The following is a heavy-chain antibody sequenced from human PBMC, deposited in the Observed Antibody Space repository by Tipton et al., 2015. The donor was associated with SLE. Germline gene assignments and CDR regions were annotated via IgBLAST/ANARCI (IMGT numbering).Heavy chain of an antibody. CDR3: ARHAGDYAYFDS. CDR1: GGSITGYH. J-gene: IGHJ4*02. Sequence: TLSLTCTVSGGSITGYHRSWIRQPPGKGLEWIGYIYDSGSTSYNPSLKSRVTISEDTSKQQFSLKLSSLTAADTAVYYCARHAGDYAYFDSWGQGTLVTVSS. CDR2: IYDSGST. D-gene: IGHD4-17*01. V-gene: IGHV4-59*08.